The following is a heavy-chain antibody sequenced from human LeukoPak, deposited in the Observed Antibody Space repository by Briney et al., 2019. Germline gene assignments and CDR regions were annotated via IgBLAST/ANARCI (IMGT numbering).Heavy chain of an antibody. CDR1: DGSISSSSYY. V-gene: IGHV4-39*01. D-gene: IGHD6-6*01. J-gene: IGHJ4*02. Sequence: SETLSLTCTVSDGSISSSSYYWGWIRQPPGKGLEWIGSIYYSGSTYYNPSLKSRVTISVDTSKNQFSLKLSSVTAADTAVYYCIRDRGYSSSSSDYWGQGTLVTVSS. CDR3: IRDRGYSSSSSDY. CDR2: IYYSGST.